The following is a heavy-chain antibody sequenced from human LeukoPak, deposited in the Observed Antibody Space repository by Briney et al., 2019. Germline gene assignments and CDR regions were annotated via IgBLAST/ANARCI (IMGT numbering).Heavy chain of an antibody. D-gene: IGHD3-10*01. CDR1: GFTCSSYG. CDR3: ATDHGESYYGSGSLFDY. CDR2: ISYDGSNK. J-gene: IGHJ4*02. V-gene: IGHV3-30*03. Sequence: GRSLRLSCATSGFTCSSYGMHWVRQAPGKGQEWVAVISYDGSNKYYADSVKGRFTISRDNSKNTLYLQMNSLRAEDTAVYYCATDHGESYYGSGSLFDYWGQGTLVTVSS.